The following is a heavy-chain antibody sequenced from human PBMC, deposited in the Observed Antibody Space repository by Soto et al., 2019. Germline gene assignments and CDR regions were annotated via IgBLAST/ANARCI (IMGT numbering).Heavy chain of an antibody. CDR1: GGTFSSYA. CDR2: IIPIFGTA. J-gene: IGHJ6*02. Sequence: GASVKVSCKASGGTFSSYAISWVRQAPGQGLEWMGGIIPIFGTANYAQKFQGRVTITADESTSTAYMELSSLRSEDTAVYYCARGGYSSSWYPPSDSSGWYRYYYYGMDVWGQGTTVTVSS. D-gene: IGHD6-13*01. CDR3: ARGGYSSSWYPPSDSSGWYRYYYYGMDV. V-gene: IGHV1-69*13.